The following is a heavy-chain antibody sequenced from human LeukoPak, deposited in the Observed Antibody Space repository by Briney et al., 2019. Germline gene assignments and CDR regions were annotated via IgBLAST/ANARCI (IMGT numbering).Heavy chain of an antibody. CDR2: IIPIFGTA. Sequence: SVKVSCRASGGTFSSYAISWVRQAPGQGLEWMGRIIPIFGTANYAQKFQGRVTITTDESTSTAYMELSSLRSEDTAVYYCASSDFDWSMLGHYYYYMDVWGKGTTVTVSS. CDR3: ASSDFDWSMLGHYYYYMDV. D-gene: IGHD3-9*01. V-gene: IGHV1-69*05. CDR1: GGTFSSYA. J-gene: IGHJ6*03.